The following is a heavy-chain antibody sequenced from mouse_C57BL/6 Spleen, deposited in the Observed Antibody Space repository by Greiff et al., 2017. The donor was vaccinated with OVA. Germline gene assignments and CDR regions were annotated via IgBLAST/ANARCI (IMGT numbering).Heavy chain of an antibody. D-gene: IGHD2-5*01. Sequence: EVQLQQSGPELVKPGASVKISCKASGYTFTDYYMNWVKQSHGKSLEWIGDINPNNGGTSYNQKFKGKATLTVDKSSSTAYMELRSLTSEDSAVYYCARGYYSNYDYAMDYWGQGTSVTVSS. CDR3: ARGYYSNYDYAMDY. CDR2: INPNNGGT. J-gene: IGHJ4*01. V-gene: IGHV1-26*01. CDR1: GYTFTDYY.